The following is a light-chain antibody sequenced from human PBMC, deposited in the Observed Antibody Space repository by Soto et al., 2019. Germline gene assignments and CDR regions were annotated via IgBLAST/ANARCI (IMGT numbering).Light chain of an antibody. CDR3: QSYDTSLSGSV. V-gene: IGLV1-40*01. CDR1: SSNIGAAYD. Sequence: QLVLTQPPSVSGAPGQRVTISCTGSSSNIGAAYDVHWYQHLPGTAPKLLIYDNSNRPSGVPDRFSGSKSGTSASLAITGLQAEDEADYYCQSYDTSLSGSVFGGGTKLTVL. J-gene: IGLJ3*02. CDR2: DNS.